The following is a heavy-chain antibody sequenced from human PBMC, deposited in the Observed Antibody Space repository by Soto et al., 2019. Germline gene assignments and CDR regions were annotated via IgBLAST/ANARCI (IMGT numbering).Heavy chain of an antibody. CDR1: GFTFDHYA. Sequence: EVELVESGGGSVQPGRSLRLSCAASGFTFDHYAMHWVRQAPGKGLERVSGISWNSGTIGYADSVKGRFTISRDNAENSLYLQVNSLRAEDTALYYCAKDINSDMSYGMDVWGQGTTVTVSS. CDR3: AKDINSDMSYGMDV. CDR2: ISWNSGTI. V-gene: IGHV3-9*01. D-gene: IGHD3-22*01. J-gene: IGHJ6*02.